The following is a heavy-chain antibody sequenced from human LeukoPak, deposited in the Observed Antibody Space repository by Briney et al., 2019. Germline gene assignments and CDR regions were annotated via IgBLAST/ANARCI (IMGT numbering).Heavy chain of an antibody. CDR1: GFTFDDYA. J-gene: IGHJ4*02. Sequence: GGSLRLSCAASGFTFDDYAMHWVRQAPGKGLEWVSGISWNSGSIGYADSVKGRFTISRDNAKNSLYLQVNSLRAEDTAVYYCATLAGGYFDYWGQGTLVTVSS. CDR3: ATLAGGYFDY. D-gene: IGHD2/OR15-2a*01. V-gene: IGHV3-9*01. CDR2: ISWNSGSI.